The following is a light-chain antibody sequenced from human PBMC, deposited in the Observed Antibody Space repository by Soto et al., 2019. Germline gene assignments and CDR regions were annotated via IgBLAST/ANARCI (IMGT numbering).Light chain of an antibody. CDR1: SSDVGAYHY. J-gene: IGLJ1*01. CDR2: EVS. Sequence: QSALTQPDSVSGSPGQSITISCTGTSSDVGAYHYVCWYQQHPGKAPKLMIYEVSNRPSGVSTRFSGSKSGNTASLTISGLQAGAEADYYSSSYTRSRGEVFGTGTRVTVL. CDR3: SSYTRSRGEV. V-gene: IGLV2-14*01.